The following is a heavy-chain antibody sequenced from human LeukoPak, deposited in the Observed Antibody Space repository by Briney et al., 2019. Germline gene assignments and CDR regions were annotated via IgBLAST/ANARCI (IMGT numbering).Heavy chain of an antibody. CDR2: INPNSGGT. CDR1: GYTFTGYY. CDR3: ARDRGPPYQPLLVYFDY. J-gene: IGHJ4*02. V-gene: IGHV1-2*02. D-gene: IGHD2-2*01. Sequence: ASVKVSCKASGYTFTGYYMHWVRQAPGQGLEWMGWINPNSGGTNYAQKFQGRVTMTRDTFISTAYMELSRLRSDDTAVYYCARDRGPPYQPLLVYFDYWGQGTLVTVSS.